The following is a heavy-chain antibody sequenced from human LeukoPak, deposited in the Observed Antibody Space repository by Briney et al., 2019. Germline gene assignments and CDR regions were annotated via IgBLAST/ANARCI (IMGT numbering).Heavy chain of an antibody. D-gene: IGHD5-12*01. J-gene: IGHJ5*02. CDR3: ARDNSGYDLNWFDP. CDR1: GFTFSSCW. CDR2: IKQDGSEK. V-gene: IGHV3-7*01. Sequence: GGSLRLSCAASGFTFSSCWMSWVRQAPGKGLEWVANIKQDGSEKYYVDSVKGRFTISRDNAKNSLYLQMNSLRAEDTAVYYCARDNSGYDLNWFDPWGQGTLVTVSS.